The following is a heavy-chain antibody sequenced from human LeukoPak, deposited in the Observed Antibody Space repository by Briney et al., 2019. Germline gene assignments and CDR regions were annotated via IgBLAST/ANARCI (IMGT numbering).Heavy chain of an antibody. CDR1: GGTFSSYA. J-gene: IGHJ6*02. CDR2: IIPILGIA. Sequence: ASVKVSCKASGGTFSSYAISWVRQAPGQGLEWMGRIIPILGIANYAQKFQGRVTITADKSTSTAYMELSSLRSEDTAVYYCARDGVTISYYYYGMDVWGQGTTVTVSS. V-gene: IGHV1-69*04. D-gene: IGHD4-17*01. CDR3: ARDGVTISYYYYGMDV.